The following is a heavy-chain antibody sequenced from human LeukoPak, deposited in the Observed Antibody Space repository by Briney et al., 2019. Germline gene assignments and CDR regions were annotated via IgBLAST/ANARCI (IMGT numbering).Heavy chain of an antibody. D-gene: IGHD3-10*01. J-gene: IGHJ4*02. CDR1: GYTFIGHY. V-gene: IGHV1-2*02. CDR3: ARDRREVYKYGSGTFKFGENFFDS. Sequence: ASVKVSCKVSGYTFIGHYMHWVRQAPGQGLEWMGWINPNSGGTKYAQKFQGRVTMTRDTSITTAYMELSRLRSDDTALYYCARDRREVYKYGSGTFKFGENFFDSWGQGTLVTVSS. CDR2: INPNSGGT.